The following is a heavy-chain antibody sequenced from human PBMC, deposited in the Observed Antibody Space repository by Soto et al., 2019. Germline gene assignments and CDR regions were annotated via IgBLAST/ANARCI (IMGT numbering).Heavy chain of an antibody. CDR2: IDWDEDK. CDR1: GLSHRTSEMC. V-gene: IGHV2-70*11. D-gene: IGHD3-10*01. Sequence: GATLVNATQTLRLTCTFSGLSHRTSEMCVSWIRQPSGKALEWLARIDWDEDKYYSTSLKTRLTISKDTSKNQVVLTMTNMAPVDTATSYCARGTIPMVRGVTKFDYWGQGTLVTVSS. CDR3: ARGTIPMVRGVTKFDY. J-gene: IGHJ4*02.